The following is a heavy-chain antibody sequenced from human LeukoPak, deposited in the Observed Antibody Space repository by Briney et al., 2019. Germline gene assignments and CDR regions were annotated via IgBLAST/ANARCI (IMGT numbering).Heavy chain of an antibody. Sequence: GASVTVSCKASGGTFSSYASSWVRQAPGQGRQWMGGIIPMYGTANYAQKFQGRVTITADESTSTAYLEQSSLRSEDTAVYYCARGPKLGINWYFDLWGRGTLVTVSS. CDR2: IIPMYGTA. J-gene: IGHJ2*01. CDR1: GGTFSSYA. V-gene: IGHV1-69*13. D-gene: IGHD7-27*01. CDR3: ARGPKLGINWYFDL.